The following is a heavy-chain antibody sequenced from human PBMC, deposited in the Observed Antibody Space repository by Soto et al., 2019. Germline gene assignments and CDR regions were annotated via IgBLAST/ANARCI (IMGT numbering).Heavy chain of an antibody. CDR2: IIPYYNTL. D-gene: IGHD6-13*01. J-gene: IGHJ4*02. V-gene: IGHV1-69*13. CDR3: ASGASRWYPYFFDS. Sequence: SVKVSCKASGYTFTGYYMHWVRQAPGQGFEWMGGIIPYYNTLNYAQKFQDRVTITADDSTNTVYMELSSLRSDDTAVYFCASGASRWYPYFFDSWAQGTLVTVSS. CDR1: GYTFTGYY.